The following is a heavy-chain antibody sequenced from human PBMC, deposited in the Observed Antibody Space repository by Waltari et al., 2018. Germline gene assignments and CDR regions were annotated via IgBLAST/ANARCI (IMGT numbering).Heavy chain of an antibody. D-gene: IGHD6-13*01. CDR3: ARDRGSAGTRTSDY. V-gene: IGHV3-23*01. J-gene: IGHJ4*02. CDR2: IRGMCGST. CDR1: GFTFRSYA. Sequence: EVQLLESGGGLVQPGGSLRLSCAASGFTFRSYAMSWVRQAPGKAVEGGAGIRGMCGSTDNADAAKCRFTISRDNSKNTMQLHMNMLSAEDTAVDDCARDRGSAGTRTSDYWGQGTLVTVSS.